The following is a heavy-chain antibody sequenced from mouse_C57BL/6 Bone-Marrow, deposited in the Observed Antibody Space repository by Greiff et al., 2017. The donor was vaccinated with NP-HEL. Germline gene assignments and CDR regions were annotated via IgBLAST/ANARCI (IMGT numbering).Heavy chain of an antibody. CDR3: ARSGGIYDGYLAWFAY. J-gene: IGHJ3*01. V-gene: IGHV1-69*01. CDR1: GYTFTSYW. D-gene: IGHD2-3*01. CDR2: IDPSDSYT. Sequence: QVQLKQPGAELVMPGASVKLSCKASGYTFTSYWMHWVKQRPGQGLEWIGEIDPSDSYTNYNQKFKGKSTLTVDKSSSTAYMQLSSLTSEDSAVYYCARSGGIYDGYLAWFAYWGQGTLVTVSA.